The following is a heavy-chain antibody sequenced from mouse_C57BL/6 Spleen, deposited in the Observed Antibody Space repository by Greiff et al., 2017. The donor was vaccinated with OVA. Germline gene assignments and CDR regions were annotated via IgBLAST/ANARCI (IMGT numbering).Heavy chain of an antibody. Sequence: QVQLKESGPGLVQPSQSLSITCTVSGFSLTSYGVHWVRQSPGKGLEWLGVIWRGGSTDYNAAFMSRLSITKDNSKSQVFFKMNSLQADDTAIYYCAKNDYGSEDYAMDYWGQGTSVTVSS. D-gene: IGHD1-1*01. V-gene: IGHV2-5*01. J-gene: IGHJ4*01. CDR1: GFSLTSYG. CDR3: AKNDYGSEDYAMDY. CDR2: IWRGGST.